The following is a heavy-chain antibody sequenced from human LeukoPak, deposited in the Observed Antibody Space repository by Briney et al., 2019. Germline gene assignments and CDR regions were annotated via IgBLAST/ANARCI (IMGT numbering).Heavy chain of an antibody. J-gene: IGHJ5*02. CDR3: ARDTPGGYDFWWFDP. D-gene: IGHD5-12*01. V-gene: IGHV4-61*01. Sequence: PSETLSLTCTVSGGSISSSSYYWGWIRQPPGKGLEWIGYNTYFGSASYNPSLKSRVTISVDTSKNQFSLKLSSVTAADTAVYYCARDTPGGYDFWWFDPWGQGTLVTVSS. CDR1: GGSISSSSYY. CDR2: NTYFGSA.